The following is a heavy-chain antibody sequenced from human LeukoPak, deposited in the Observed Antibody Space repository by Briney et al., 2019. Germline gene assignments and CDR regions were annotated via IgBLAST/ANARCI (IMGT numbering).Heavy chain of an antibody. Sequence: GASVKVSCKASGYTFTGYHMHWVRQAPGQGLEWMGWINPNSGGTNYAQKFQGWVTMTRDTSISTAYMELSRLRSDDTAVYYCARGNNWNDLKFDYWGQGTLVTVSS. J-gene: IGHJ4*02. CDR1: GYTFTGYH. V-gene: IGHV1-2*04. CDR3: ARGNNWNDLKFDY. CDR2: INPNSGGT. D-gene: IGHD1-1*01.